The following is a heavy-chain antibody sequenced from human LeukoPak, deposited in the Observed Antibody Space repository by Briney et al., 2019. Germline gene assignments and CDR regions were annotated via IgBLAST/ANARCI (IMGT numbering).Heavy chain of an antibody. V-gene: IGHV3-9*01. J-gene: IGHJ4*02. CDR3: AKDKVWDYYDSSGYYNY. CDR1: GFPFDDYA. D-gene: IGHD3-22*01. CDR2: FSWNSGSI. Sequence: PGRSLRLSCAPSGFPFDDYAMHWVPQAPGKALAWVSGFSWNSGSIGYADSVKGRFTISRDNAKNSLYLQMNSLRAEDTALYYCAKDKVWDYYDSSGYYNYWGQGTLVTVSS.